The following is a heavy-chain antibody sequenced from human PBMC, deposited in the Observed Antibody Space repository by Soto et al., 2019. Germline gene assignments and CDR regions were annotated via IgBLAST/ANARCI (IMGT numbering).Heavy chain of an antibody. CDR2: INHSGST. Sequence: SETLCLTCAVYGGSFSGYYWSWIRQPPGKGLEWIGEINHSGSTNYNPSLKSRVTISVDTSKNQFSLKLSSVTAADTAVYYCARSSWYGGLYYYYYYGMDVWGQGTTVTVS. CDR1: GGSFSGYY. J-gene: IGHJ6*02. D-gene: IGHD6-13*01. V-gene: IGHV4-34*01. CDR3: ARSSWYGGLYYYYYYGMDV.